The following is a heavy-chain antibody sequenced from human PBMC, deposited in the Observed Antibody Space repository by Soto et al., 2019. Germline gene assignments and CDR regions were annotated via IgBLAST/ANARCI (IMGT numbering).Heavy chain of an antibody. J-gene: IGHJ6*02. V-gene: IGHV1-3*01. Sequence: ASVKFSCKASGYTFTSYAMHWVRQAPGQRLEWMGWINAGNGNTKYSQKFQGRVTITRDTSASTAYMELSSLRSEDTAVYYCARDPRDYDYYYYGMDVWGQGTTVTVSS. D-gene: IGHD4-17*01. CDR1: GYTFTSYA. CDR2: INAGNGNT. CDR3: ARDPRDYDYYYYGMDV.